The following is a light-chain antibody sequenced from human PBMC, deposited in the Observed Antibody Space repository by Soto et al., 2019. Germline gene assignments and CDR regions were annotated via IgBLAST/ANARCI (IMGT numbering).Light chain of an antibody. Sequence: QSALTQPASVSGSPGQSIAISCTGNSSDVGAYNFVSWYQQYPGKAPKLIIYDVSNRLSGVSSRFSGSKSGNTASLTISGLQAEDEADYYCSSFTTSSTYAFVTGTKVTVL. CDR1: SSDVGAYNF. CDR2: DVS. V-gene: IGLV2-14*01. CDR3: SSFTTSSTYA. J-gene: IGLJ1*01.